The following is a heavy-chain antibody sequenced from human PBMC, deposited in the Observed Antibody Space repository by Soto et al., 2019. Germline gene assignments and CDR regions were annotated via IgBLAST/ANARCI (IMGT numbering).Heavy chain of an antibody. CDR2: ISYEGSNK. Sequence: PGGSLRLSCAASGFTFSSYGMHWVRQAPGKGLEWVAVISYEGSNKYYADSVKGRFTISRDNSKNTLYLQMNSLRAEDTAVYYCAKGAKYYDILTGYQLLYYYYGMDVWGQGTTVTVSS. D-gene: IGHD3-9*01. J-gene: IGHJ6*02. V-gene: IGHV3-30*18. CDR3: AKGAKYYDILTGYQLLYYYYGMDV. CDR1: GFTFSSYG.